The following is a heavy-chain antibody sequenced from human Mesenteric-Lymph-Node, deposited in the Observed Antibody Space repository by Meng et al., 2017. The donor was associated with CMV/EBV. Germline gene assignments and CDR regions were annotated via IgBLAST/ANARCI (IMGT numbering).Heavy chain of an antibody. CDR1: RFTFSGYD. D-gene: IGHD4-17*01. CDR2: INSDGSTT. CDR3: ARAVEGYGDLYFDF. J-gene: IGHJ4*02. V-gene: IGHV3-74*01. Sequence: GESLKISCAASRFTFSGYDMHWVRQATGKGLEWVSRINSDGSTTGYADSVKGRFTISRDNAKNTLFLQMNSLRAEDTAVYYCARAVEGYGDLYFDFWGQGTLVTVSS.